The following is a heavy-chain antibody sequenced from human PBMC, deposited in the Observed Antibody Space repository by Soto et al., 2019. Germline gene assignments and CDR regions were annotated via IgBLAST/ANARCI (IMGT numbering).Heavy chain of an antibody. Sequence: QVQLQQWGAGLLKPSETLSLTCAVYGGSFSGYYWSWIRQPPGKGLEWIGEINHSGSTNYNPSLKSRVTISVDTSKNQFSLKLSSVTAADTAVYYCARKAKQLVGSYYYYMDVWGKGTTVTVSS. J-gene: IGHJ6*03. D-gene: IGHD6-6*01. CDR2: INHSGST. CDR3: ARKAKQLVGSYYYYMDV. V-gene: IGHV4-34*01. CDR1: GGSFSGYY.